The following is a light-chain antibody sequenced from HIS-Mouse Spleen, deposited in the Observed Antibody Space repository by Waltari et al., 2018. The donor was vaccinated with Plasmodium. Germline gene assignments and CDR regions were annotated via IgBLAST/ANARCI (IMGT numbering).Light chain of an antibody. CDR1: ALPKKY. CDR2: EDS. V-gene: IGLV3-10*01. CDR3: YSTDSSGNHRV. Sequence: SYELTQPPSVSVSPGPTARITCSGDALPKKYSYWYQQKSDQAPVLVIYEDSKRPSGIPERFSGSSSGTMATLTISGAQVEDEADYYCYSTDSSGNHRVFGGGTKLTVL. J-gene: IGLJ3*02.